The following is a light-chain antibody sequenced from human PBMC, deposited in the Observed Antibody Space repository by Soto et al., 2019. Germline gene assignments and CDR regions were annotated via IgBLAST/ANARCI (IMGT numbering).Light chain of an antibody. V-gene: IGLV2-14*03. CDR1: SSDIGAYNF. J-gene: IGLJ2*01. CDR2: DVN. CDR3: TSWTTSTTMI. Sequence: QSALTQPASVSGSPGQSITISCTGTSSDIGAYNFVSWYQQHPGKAPKLMLYDVNIRPSGVSTRFSGSKSGNTASLTISGVQAEDEDDYYCTSWTTSTTMIFGGGTKLTVL.